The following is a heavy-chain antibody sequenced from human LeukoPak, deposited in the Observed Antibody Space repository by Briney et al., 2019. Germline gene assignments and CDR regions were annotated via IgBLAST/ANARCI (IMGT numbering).Heavy chain of an antibody. D-gene: IGHD6-13*01. CDR3: PSESSSAPPSFDY. J-gene: IGHJ4*02. CDR2: INPNSGGT. Sequence: ASVKVSCKASGYRFTGYYMHWVRQAPGQGLEWMGWINPNSGGTNYAQNFQGRVTMTRDTSISTAYLELNRLRSDDTAVYYCPSESSSAPPSFDYWGQGTLVTVSS. CDR1: GYRFTGYY. V-gene: IGHV1-2*02.